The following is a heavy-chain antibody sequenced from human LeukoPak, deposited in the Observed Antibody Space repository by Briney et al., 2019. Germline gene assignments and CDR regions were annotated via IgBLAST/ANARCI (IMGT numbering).Heavy chain of an antibody. CDR1: GGSISGYY. Sequence: SETLSLTCTVSGGSISGYYWSWIRQPPGRGLELIGYIYYSGTTDYNPSLKSRVTISVDTSKNQFSLKLSSVTAADTAVYYCARHYYDSSGYFYQDYWGQGTLVTVSS. D-gene: IGHD3-22*01. CDR3: ARHYYDSSGYFYQDY. V-gene: IGHV4-59*08. CDR2: IYYSGTT. J-gene: IGHJ4*02.